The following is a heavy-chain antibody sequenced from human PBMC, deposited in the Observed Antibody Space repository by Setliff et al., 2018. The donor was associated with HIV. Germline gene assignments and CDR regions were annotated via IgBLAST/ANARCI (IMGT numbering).Heavy chain of an antibody. CDR2: IFHSGDT. D-gene: IGHD6-6*01. CDR1: GVSVGSGDYY. J-gene: IGHJ4*02. CDR3: ATRPRIAARPFDY. Sequence: TSETLSLTCSVSGVSVGSGDYYWHWIRQHPEKALEWIGYIFHSGDTYYNPSLKSRISMSVDTSKNQFSPELTSLTAADTAVYYCATRPRIAARPFDYWGQGMLVTVSS. V-gene: IGHV4-31*03.